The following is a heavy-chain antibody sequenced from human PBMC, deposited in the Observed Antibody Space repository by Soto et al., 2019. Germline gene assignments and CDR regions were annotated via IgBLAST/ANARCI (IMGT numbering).Heavy chain of an antibody. CDR2: IYYSGST. CDR3: ARETLEPSGSYNWFDP. D-gene: IGHD1-26*01. CDR1: GGSISSYY. J-gene: IGHJ5*02. V-gene: IGHV4-59*01. Sequence: SETLSLTCTVSGGSISSYYWSWIRQPPGKGLEWIGYIYYSGSTNYNPSLKTQVTISVDTSKNQFSLKLSSVTAADTDLYYCARETLEPSGSYNWFDPWGQGTLVTVSS.